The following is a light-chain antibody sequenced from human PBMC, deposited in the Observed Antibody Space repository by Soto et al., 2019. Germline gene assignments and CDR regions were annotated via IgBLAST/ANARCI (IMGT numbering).Light chain of an antibody. J-gene: IGLJ1*01. Sequence: QPALAQPASVSGSPGQSITIFCTGTSSDVGGYNYVSWYQQHPGKAPKLMIYEVSNRPSGVSNRFSGSKSGNTASLTISGLQPEDEADYYCNSYTSRNTFVLGTGTKVTVL. CDR1: SSDVGGYNY. CDR2: EVS. CDR3: NSYTSRNTFV. V-gene: IGLV2-14*01.